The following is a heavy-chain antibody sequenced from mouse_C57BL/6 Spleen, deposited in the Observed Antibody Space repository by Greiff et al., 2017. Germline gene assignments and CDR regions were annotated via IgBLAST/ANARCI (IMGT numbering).Heavy chain of an antibody. Sequence: EVQLLESGPGLVKPSQSLSLTCSVTGFSITSGDFWNCLRHFPGNQLEWMAYISYDGSNNYTPSLKNRISITRDTSKNQFYLKLNSVTTEDTATXYCASLYCNYCYYAMDYWGQGTSVTVSS. V-gene: IGHV3-6*01. CDR1: GFSITSGDF. CDR3: ASLYCNYCYYAMDY. J-gene: IGHJ4*01. D-gene: IGHD2-1*01. CDR2: ISYDGSN.